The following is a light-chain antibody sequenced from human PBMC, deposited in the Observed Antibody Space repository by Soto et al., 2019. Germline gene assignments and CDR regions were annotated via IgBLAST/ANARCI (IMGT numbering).Light chain of an antibody. CDR3: QQRSSWPL. V-gene: IGKV3-11*01. J-gene: IGKJ4*01. Sequence: DIVLTQSPATLSLSPGERATLSCRASQSVSTYLAWYQQKPGQAPRLLIYDASNRATGIPARFSGSGSGTDFTLTISSLEPEDFAVYYCQQRSSWPLFGGGTKVEIK. CDR1: QSVSTY. CDR2: DAS.